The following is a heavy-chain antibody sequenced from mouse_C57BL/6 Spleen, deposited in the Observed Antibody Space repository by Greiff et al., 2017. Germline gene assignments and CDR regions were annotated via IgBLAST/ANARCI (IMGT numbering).Heavy chain of an antibody. J-gene: IGHJ1*03. CDR3: ARDYGSSAGYFDV. CDR2: IYPGDGDT. D-gene: IGHD1-1*01. V-gene: IGHV1-82*01. Sequence: VKLQESGPELVKPGASVKISCKASGYAFSSSWMNWVKQRPGKGLEWIGRIYPGDGDTNYNGKFKGKATLTADKSSSTAYMQLSSLTSEDSAVYFCARDYGSSAGYFDVWGTGPTVTVSS. CDR1: GYAFSSSW.